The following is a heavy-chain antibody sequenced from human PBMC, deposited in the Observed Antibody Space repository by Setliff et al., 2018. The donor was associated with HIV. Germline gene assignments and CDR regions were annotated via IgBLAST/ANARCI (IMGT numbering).Heavy chain of an antibody. CDR2: INQDGSQI. CDR1: GFAFSSYH. J-gene: IGHJ6*02. D-gene: IGHD6-13*01. V-gene: IGHV3-7*03. Sequence: GGSLRLSCAASGFAFSSYHIHWVRQAPGKGLEWVANINQDGSQIYYVGSVKGRFAISRDNSKNSLYLQMNSLRPEDTAVYYCARDCRVGWVFTYGMDVWGQGTLVTVS. CDR3: ARDCRVGWVFTYGMDV.